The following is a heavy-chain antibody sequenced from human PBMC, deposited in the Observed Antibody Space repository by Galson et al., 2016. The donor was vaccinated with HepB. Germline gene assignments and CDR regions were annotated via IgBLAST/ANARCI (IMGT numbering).Heavy chain of an antibody. D-gene: IGHD1-26*01. J-gene: IGHJ4*02. CDR2: ISWNSART. CDR3: ARRWHSGDTDYYFDY. Sequence: SLRLSCAASGLTFDEYAMHWVRQAPGKGLEWVSGISWNSARTGYADSVKGRFTISRDNAKNSLYLQMNSLRAEDTAMFYCARRWHSGDTDYYFDYWGRGTLVTVSS. CDR1: GLTFDEYA. V-gene: IGHV3-9*01.